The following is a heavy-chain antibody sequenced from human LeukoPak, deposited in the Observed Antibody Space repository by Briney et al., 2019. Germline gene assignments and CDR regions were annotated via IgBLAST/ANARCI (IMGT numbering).Heavy chain of an antibody. CDR3: ARASGSYYPVDY. D-gene: IGHD1-26*01. V-gene: IGHV4-59*08. CDR1: GGSFSGYY. J-gene: IGHJ4*02. Sequence: SETLSLTCAVYGGSFSGYYWSWIRQPPGKGLEWIGYIYYSGSTNYNPSLKSRVTISVDTSKNQFSLKLSSVTAADTAVYYFARASGSYYPVDYWGQGTLVTVSS. CDR2: IYYSGST.